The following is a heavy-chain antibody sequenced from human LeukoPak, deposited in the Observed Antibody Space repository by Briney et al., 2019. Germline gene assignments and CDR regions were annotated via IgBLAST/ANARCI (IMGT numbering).Heavy chain of an antibody. V-gene: IGHV3-20*04. CDR1: VFTFDDYV. CDR2: INWNGDSR. CDR3: ARVGNSIFGTPIDAFDI. D-gene: IGHD3-3*01. J-gene: IGHJ3*02. Sequence: GGALRVSCVASVFTFDDYVMSWVRQVPGKGLESVSFINWNGDSRGYVDSVKGRFTVSRDKATKSLYLEMNSLRDEDTAFFYCARVGNSIFGTPIDAFDIWGQGTLVTVSS.